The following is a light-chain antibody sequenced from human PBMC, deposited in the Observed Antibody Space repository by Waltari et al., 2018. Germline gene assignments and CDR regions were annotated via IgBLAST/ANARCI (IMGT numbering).Light chain of an antibody. CDR1: TSNIGNNY. V-gene: IGLV1-51*02. J-gene: IGLJ2*01. CDR3: GTWGNNLNALV. Sequence: QSVLTQPPSVSAAPGQKVIISCSGSTSNIGNNYVSWYQQFPGAAPKVFIYESEKRPSGIPDRFSGSKSGTSASLGITGLQTGDEAAYYCGTWGNNLNALVFGGGTKLTVL. CDR2: ESE.